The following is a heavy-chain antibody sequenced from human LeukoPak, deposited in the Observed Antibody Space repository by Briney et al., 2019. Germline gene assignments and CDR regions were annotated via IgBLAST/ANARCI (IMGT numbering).Heavy chain of an antibody. V-gene: IGHV3-7*01. J-gene: IGHJ4*02. CDR1: GFTFSSYW. CDR3: VRDKLVGPSRLDH. D-gene: IGHD1-26*01. CDR2: IKEDGSEK. Sequence: GGSLRLSCAASGFTFSSYWRRWGRQAPGKGLEWVANIKEDGSEKRDVDSVNGRFTISRDNAKNSLYLQMNSLRVEDTAVYYCVRDKLVGPSRLDHWGQGTLVTVSS.